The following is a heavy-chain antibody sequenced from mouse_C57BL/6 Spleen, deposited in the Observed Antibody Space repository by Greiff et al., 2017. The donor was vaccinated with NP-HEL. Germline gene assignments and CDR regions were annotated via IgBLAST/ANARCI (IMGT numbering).Heavy chain of an antibody. CDR2: ISYDGSN. V-gene: IGHV3-6*01. CDR3: ARVITGNWEDWYFDV. J-gene: IGHJ1*03. Sequence: EVQLQESGPGLVKPSQSLSLTCSVTGYSITSGYYWNWIRQFPGNKLEWMGYISYDGSNNYNPSLKNRITITRDTSKNQFFLKLNSVTTEDTAAYYYARVITGNWEDWYFDVWGTGTTVTVSS. D-gene: IGHD4-1*01. CDR1: GYSITSGYY.